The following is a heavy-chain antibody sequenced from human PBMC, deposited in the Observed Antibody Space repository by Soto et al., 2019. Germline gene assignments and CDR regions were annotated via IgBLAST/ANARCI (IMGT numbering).Heavy chain of an antibody. J-gene: IGHJ6*04. CDR3: ARHSSAFIYGSGPWDV. CDR1: GGSISSYY. V-gene: IGHV4-59*08. D-gene: IGHD3-10*01. Sequence: SETLSLTCTVSGGSISSYYWSWIRQPPGKGLEWIGYIYYSGSTNYNPSLKSRVTISVDTSKNQFSLKLSSVAAADTAVYYCARHSSAFIYGSGPWDVWGKGTTGTVSS. CDR2: IYYSGST.